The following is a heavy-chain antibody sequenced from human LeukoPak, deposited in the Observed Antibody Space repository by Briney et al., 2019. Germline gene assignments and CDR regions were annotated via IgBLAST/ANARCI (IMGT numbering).Heavy chain of an antibody. CDR1: GGSFSGYY. V-gene: IGHV4-34*01. CDR2: IYHIGRT. D-gene: IGHD3-3*01. J-gene: IGHJ5*02. CDR3: ARGGGTRTYYDSGNANLGGDWFDP. Sequence: KASETLSLTWAVYGGSFSGYYSSWIRQPPGRGLGWIGSIYHIGRTYYNPSLKSRVTISVDTSKSQFSLKISSVTAAHKVVYYCARGGGTRTYYDSGNANLGGDWFDPWGQGTLVTVSS.